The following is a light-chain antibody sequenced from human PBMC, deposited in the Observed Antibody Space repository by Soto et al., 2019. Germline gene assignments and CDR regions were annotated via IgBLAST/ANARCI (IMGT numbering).Light chain of an antibody. CDR2: DAS. J-gene: IGKJ1*01. CDR1: QSLNND. Sequence: DIQMTQSPSTLSASVGDRVTITCRASQSLNNDLAWYQQKPGKAPNLLIYDASTLERGVPSRFSGSGSGTEFTLTISSLQPDDFATYYCQQFNTSPWTFGQGTKVDIK. V-gene: IGKV1-5*01. CDR3: QQFNTSPWT.